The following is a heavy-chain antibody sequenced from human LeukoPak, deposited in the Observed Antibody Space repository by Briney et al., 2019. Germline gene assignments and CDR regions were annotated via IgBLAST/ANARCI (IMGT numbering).Heavy chain of an antibody. V-gene: IGHV1-69*06. D-gene: IGHD6-13*01. Sequence: GASVKVSCKASGGTFSSYAISWVRQAPGQGLEWMGGIIPIFGTANYAQKFQGRVTITADKSTSTAYMELSSLRSEDTAVYYCARILTLSGYNAFDIWGQGTMVTVSS. J-gene: IGHJ3*02. CDR3: ARILTLSGYNAFDI. CDR1: GGTFSSYA. CDR2: IIPIFGTA.